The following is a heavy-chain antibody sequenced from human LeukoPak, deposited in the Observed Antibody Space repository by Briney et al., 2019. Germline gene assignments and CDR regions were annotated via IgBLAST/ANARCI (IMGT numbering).Heavy chain of an antibody. CDR3: AIDYYGSGSYPN. V-gene: IGHV3-30*03. CDR1: GFTFSSYG. Sequence: PGGSLRLSCAASGFTFSSYGMHWVRQAPGKGLEWVAVISYDGSNKYYADSVKGRFTISRDNSKNTLYLQMNSLRAEDTAVYYCAIDYYGSGSYPNWGQGTLVTVSS. CDR2: ISYDGSNK. D-gene: IGHD3-10*01. J-gene: IGHJ4*02.